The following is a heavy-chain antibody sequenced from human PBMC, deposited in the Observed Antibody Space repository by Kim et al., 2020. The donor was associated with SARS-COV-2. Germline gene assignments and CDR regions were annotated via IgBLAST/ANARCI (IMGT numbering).Heavy chain of an antibody. J-gene: IGHJ4*02. D-gene: IGHD6-6*01. CDR1: EGTFSSYA. V-gene: IGHV1-69*13. Sequence: SVKVSCKASEGTFSSYAISWVRQAPGQGLEWMGGIIPIFGTANYAQKFQGRVTITADESTSTAYMELSSLRSEDTAVYYCARDFFEYSSSMYYFDYWGQGTLVTVSS. CDR3: ARDFFEYSSSMYYFDY. CDR2: IIPIFGTA.